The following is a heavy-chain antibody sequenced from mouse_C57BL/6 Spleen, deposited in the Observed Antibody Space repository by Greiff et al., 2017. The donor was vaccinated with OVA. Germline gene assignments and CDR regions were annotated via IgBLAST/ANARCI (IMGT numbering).Heavy chain of an antibody. J-gene: IGHJ2*01. D-gene: IGHD2-5*01. CDR1: GYAFSSYW. CDR3: ARRRSNPYFDY. CDR2: IYPGDGDT. Sequence: VKLVESGAELVKPGASVKISCKASGYAFSSYWMNWVKQRPGKGLEWIGQIYPGDGDTNYNGKFKGKATLTADKSSSTAYMQLSSLTSEDSAVYFCARRRSNPYFDYWGQGTTLTVSS. V-gene: IGHV1-80*01.